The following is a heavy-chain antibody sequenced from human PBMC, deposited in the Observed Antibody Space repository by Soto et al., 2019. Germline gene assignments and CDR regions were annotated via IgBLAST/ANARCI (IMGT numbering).Heavy chain of an antibody. J-gene: IGHJ1*01. Sequence: ASVKVSCKASGFSFIDYSILWVRQAPGQRLEWLGWINAGNGNTKYSHKFQDRVTITSDTSATTTYMELRSLRSEDTAVFYCARSAKKTWLPDFWGQGTRVTVS. CDR2: INAGNGNT. V-gene: IGHV1-3*01. CDR1: GFSFIDYS. D-gene: IGHD5-12*01. CDR3: ARSAKKTWLPDF.